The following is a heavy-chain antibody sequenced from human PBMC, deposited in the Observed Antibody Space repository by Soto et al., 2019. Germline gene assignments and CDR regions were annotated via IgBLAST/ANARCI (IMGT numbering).Heavy chain of an antibody. CDR2: INPSGGST. Sequence: ASVKVSCKASGYTFTSYYMHWVRQAPGQGLEWMGIINPSGGSTSYAQKFQGRVTMTRDTSASTVYMELSSLRSEDTAVYYCATGRWDRSDLKYYYDSSGYRGPFDPWGQGTLVTVSS. V-gene: IGHV1-46*01. CDR3: ATGRWDRSDLKYYYDSSGYRGPFDP. J-gene: IGHJ5*02. D-gene: IGHD3-22*01. CDR1: GYTFTSYY.